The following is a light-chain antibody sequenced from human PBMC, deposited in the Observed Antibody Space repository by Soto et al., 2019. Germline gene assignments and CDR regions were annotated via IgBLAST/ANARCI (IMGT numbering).Light chain of an antibody. CDR1: SSNIGNNA. CDR2: YDD. CDR3: ATWDDRLNGHV. V-gene: IGLV1-36*01. J-gene: IGLJ1*01. Sequence: QSVLTQPPSVSEAPRQRVTISCSGSSSNIGNNAVNWYQQLPGKAPKLLIYYDDLLPSGVSDRFSGSKSGTSASLAISGLQSEEEADYYCATWDDRLNGHVFGTMTKVTDL.